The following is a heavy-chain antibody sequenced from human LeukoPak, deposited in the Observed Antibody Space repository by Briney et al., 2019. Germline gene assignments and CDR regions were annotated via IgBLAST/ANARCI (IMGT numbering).Heavy chain of an antibody. CDR3: AKPLWFGESLDAFDI. J-gene: IGHJ3*02. CDR2: IRYDGDNE. Sequence: GGSLRLSCAASGFTFSNYGMHWVRQAPGKGLEWVAFIRYDGDNEYYTDSVKGRFTISRDNSQNTLYLQMTSLRAEDTAVYYCAKPLWFGESLDAFDIWGQGTMVTVSS. CDR1: GFTFSNYG. V-gene: IGHV3-30*02. D-gene: IGHD3-10*01.